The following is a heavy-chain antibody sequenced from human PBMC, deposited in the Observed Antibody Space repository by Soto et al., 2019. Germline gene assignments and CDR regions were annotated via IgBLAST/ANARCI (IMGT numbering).Heavy chain of an antibody. Sequence: ASVKVCCKASGCIFTSYYLHWVRQAPGQGLEWMGWINPFDGSRMFAQSFQGRVTFTRDTSTSTVYMELSGLRSDDTAVYYCSRVDPGETSPFDNWGQGTLVTVSS. D-gene: IGHD3-10*01. J-gene: IGHJ4*02. CDR2: INPFDGSR. V-gene: IGHV1-46*03. CDR1: GCIFTSYY. CDR3: SRVDPGETSPFDN.